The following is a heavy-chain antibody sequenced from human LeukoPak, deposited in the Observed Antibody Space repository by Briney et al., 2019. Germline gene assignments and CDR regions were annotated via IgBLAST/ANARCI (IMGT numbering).Heavy chain of an antibody. CDR3: ARARLYGDYGVGPIDY. J-gene: IGHJ4*02. CDR1: GFAFNSYT. CDR2: ITSRGTYI. D-gene: IGHD4-17*01. Sequence: GGSLRLSCAASGFAFNSYTIKWVRQAPGKGLEWVSAITSRGTYIYNADSVKGRFTISRDNAKNSLYLQMNSLRAEDTAVYYCARARLYGDYGVGPIDYWGQGTLVTVSS. V-gene: IGHV3-21*01.